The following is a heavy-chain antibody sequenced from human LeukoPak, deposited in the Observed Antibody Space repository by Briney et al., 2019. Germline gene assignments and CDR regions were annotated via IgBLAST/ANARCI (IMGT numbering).Heavy chain of an antibody. Sequence: GGSLRLSCAASGFTFSSYAMSWVRQAPGEGLEWVSTISGTGGSTFYADSVKGRFTISRDNSKNTLYLQMNSLRAEDTAVYYCAKRYCGSTSCSFFDYWGQGTLVTVSS. J-gene: IGHJ4*02. CDR2: ISGTGGST. CDR3: AKRYCGSTSCSFFDY. D-gene: IGHD2-2*01. V-gene: IGHV3-23*01. CDR1: GFTFSSYA.